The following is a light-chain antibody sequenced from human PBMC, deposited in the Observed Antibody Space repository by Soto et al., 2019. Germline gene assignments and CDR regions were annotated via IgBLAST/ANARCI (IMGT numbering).Light chain of an antibody. CDR1: QSVSSN. Sequence: EIVMTHSPATLSVSPGERATLSCRASQSVSSNLAWYQQKPGQAPRLLIYGASTRATGIPARFSGSGSGTDLTLTISSLQSEDFAVYYCQQYNNWPWTVGQGTKVDIK. V-gene: IGKV3-15*01. CDR2: GAS. J-gene: IGKJ1*01. CDR3: QQYNNWPWT.